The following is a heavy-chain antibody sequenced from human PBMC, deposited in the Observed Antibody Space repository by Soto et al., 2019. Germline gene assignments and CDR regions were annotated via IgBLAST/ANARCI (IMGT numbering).Heavy chain of an antibody. CDR3: ARGISTTSYYYHYGIDV. CDR1: GYTLTSYY. J-gene: IGHJ6*02. D-gene: IGHD1-26*01. Sequence: ASVKVSCTASGYTLTSYYLHWVLQAPGQGPEWMGIINPSGGITNDAQKFQDRVTMTSDTSTSTVYMELSSLRSEDTAVYYCARGISTTSYYYHYGIDVCGQGSTVIVSS. V-gene: IGHV1-46*01. CDR2: INPSGGIT.